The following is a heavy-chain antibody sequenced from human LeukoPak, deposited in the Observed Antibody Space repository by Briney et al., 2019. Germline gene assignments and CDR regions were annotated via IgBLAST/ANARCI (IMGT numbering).Heavy chain of an antibody. D-gene: IGHD5-24*01. CDR2: TIGSGDSK. Sequence: GGSLRLSCAASGFTFRNYGMSWVRQAPGKGLEWVSGTIGSGDSKFYADPVKGRFTISRDNSRNTLYLHMNSLRVDDTAVYYCASLYNDYGDYWGQGALVTVSS. CDR1: GFTFRNYG. CDR3: ASLYNDYGDY. V-gene: IGHV3-23*01. J-gene: IGHJ4*02.